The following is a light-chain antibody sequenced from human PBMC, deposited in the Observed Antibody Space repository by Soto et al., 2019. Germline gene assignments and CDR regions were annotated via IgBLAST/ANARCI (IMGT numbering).Light chain of an antibody. CDR3: QQYSDFSSWT. Sequence: LQLTHSPDPFSAYVPASATITIPASQSISRWLTWYQKKPGKAPRLLIHDASSLQSGVPLRFSGGGSGTEFTLTITSLQPDDFATYYCQQYSDFSSWTFGQGTKV. J-gene: IGKJ1*01. CDR2: DAS. CDR1: QSISRW. V-gene: IGKV1-5*01.